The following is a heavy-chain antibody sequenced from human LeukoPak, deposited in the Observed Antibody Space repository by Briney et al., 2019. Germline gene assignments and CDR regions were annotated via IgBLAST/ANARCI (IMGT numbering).Heavy chain of an antibody. CDR2: IIPIFGTA. CDR1: GGTFSSYA. CDR3: ARSPHILAGENFDY. D-gene: IGHD3-9*01. V-gene: IGHV1-69*01. Sequence: SVKVSCKASGGTFSSYAISWVRQAPGQGLEWMGGIIPIFGTANYAQKFQGRVTITADESTSTAYMELSRLRSDDTVVYYCARSPHILAGENFDYWGQGTLVTVSS. J-gene: IGHJ4*02.